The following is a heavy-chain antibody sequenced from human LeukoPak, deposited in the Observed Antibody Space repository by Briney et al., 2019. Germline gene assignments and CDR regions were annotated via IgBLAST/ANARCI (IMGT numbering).Heavy chain of an antibody. Sequence: GGSLRLSCAASGFTFSSNYMSWVRQAPGKGLEWVSVMYSGGSTYYADSVKGRFTISRDNSKNTLYLQMNSLRAGDTAVYYCARDRGYSSGWNYSFDYWGQGTLVTVSS. J-gene: IGHJ4*02. CDR2: MYSGGST. CDR1: GFTFSSNY. V-gene: IGHV3-53*01. D-gene: IGHD6-19*01. CDR3: ARDRGYSSGWNYSFDY.